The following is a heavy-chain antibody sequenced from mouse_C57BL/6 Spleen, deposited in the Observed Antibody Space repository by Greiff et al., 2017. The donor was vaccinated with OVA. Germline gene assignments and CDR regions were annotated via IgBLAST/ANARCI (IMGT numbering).Heavy chain of an antibody. CDR3: SEDAAVYYCAWGVDSSGRGDY. Sequence: VQRVESGPELARPWASVKISCQAFYTFSRRVHFAIRDTNYWMQWVKQRPGQGLEWIGAIYPGNGDPSYNQKFKGKATLTADKSSSTAYMQLSSLTSEDAAVYYCAWGVDSSGRGDYWGQGTTLTVSS. D-gene: IGHD3-2*02. V-gene: IGHV1-87*01. CDR2: GQGLEWIG. CDR1: YTFSRRVH. J-gene: IGHJ2*01.